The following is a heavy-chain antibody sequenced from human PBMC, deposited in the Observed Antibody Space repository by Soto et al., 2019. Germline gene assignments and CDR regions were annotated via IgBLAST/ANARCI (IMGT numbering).Heavy chain of an antibody. J-gene: IGHJ4*02. CDR1: GGSISSGGYY. CDR3: ARAMTTVTTIDY. D-gene: IGHD4-17*01. CDR2: IYHSGST. V-gene: IGHV4-30-2*01. Sequence: SETLSLTCTVSGGSISSGGYYWSWIRQPPGKGLEWIGYIYHSGSTYYNPSLKSRVTISVDRSKNQFSLKLSSVTAADTAVYYCARAMTTVTTIDYWGQGTLVTVSS.